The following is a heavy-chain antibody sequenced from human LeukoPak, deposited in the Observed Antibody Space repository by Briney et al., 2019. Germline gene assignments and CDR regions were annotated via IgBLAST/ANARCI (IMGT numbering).Heavy chain of an antibody. J-gene: IGHJ4*02. CDR2: ISSSGITI. D-gene: IGHD5-12*01. Sequence: GGSLRLSCAASGFTLSSYEMTWVRQAPGKGLEWVSSISSSGITIYYADSVKGRFTISRDNAKNSLYLQMNSLRAEDTAVYYCARDRGYSGYFPPDYWGQGTLVTVSS. V-gene: IGHV3-48*03. CDR3: ARDRGYSGYFPPDY. CDR1: GFTLSSYE.